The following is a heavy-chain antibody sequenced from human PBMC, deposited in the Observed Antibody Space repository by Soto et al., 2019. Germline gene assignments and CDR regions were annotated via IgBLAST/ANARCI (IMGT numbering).Heavy chain of an antibody. J-gene: IGHJ5*02. CDR1: GGTFSSYA. Sequence: ASVKVSCKASGGTFSSYATSWVRQAPGQGLEWMGGIIPIFGTANYAQKFQGRVTITADESTSTAYMELSSLRSEDTAVYYCASPLGGNEHDWFDPWGQGTLVTVSS. V-gene: IGHV1-69*13. D-gene: IGHD2-15*01. CDR2: IIPIFGTA. CDR3: ASPLGGNEHDWFDP.